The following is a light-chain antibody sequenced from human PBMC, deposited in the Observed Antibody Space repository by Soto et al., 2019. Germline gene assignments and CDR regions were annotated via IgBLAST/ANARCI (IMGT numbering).Light chain of an antibody. V-gene: IGKV1-12*01. Sequence: DIPMTQSPSSVSASVGDRVTITCRASQGINSWLAWYQQKPGEAPKLLIYAASSLQSGVPSRFSGSGSGTDFTLTISSLQPEDFATYYCQQANSFPLTFGGGTKVEIK. CDR1: QGINSW. CDR2: AAS. J-gene: IGKJ4*01. CDR3: QQANSFPLT.